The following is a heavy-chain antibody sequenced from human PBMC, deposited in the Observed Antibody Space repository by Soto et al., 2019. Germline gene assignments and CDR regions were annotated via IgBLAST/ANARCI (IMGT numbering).Heavy chain of an antibody. D-gene: IGHD3-3*01. CDR2: ISAYNGNT. Sequence: ASVKVSCKASGYTFTSYGISWVRQAPGQGLEWMGWISAYNGNTNYAQKLQGRVTMTTDTSTSIAYMELRSLRSDDTAVYYCARGLRFLEWLTFYGMDVWGQGTTVTVSS. V-gene: IGHV1-18*04. J-gene: IGHJ6*02. CDR3: ARGLRFLEWLTFYGMDV. CDR1: GYTFTSYG.